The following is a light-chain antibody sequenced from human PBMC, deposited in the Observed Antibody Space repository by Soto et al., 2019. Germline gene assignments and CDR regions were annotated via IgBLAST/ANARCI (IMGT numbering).Light chain of an antibody. J-gene: IGKJ1*01. CDR2: GGS. CDR3: QQYGSSLWT. Sequence: EIVVTQSPGTLSLSPGGRATLSCRASQSVSSSYLAWYQQKPGPDPRLLIYGGSSRATGIPDRFSGSGSVTDFTLTISRLVPEVFAVYYCQQYGSSLWTFGQVTKLDIK. CDR1: QSVSSSY. V-gene: IGKV3-20*01.